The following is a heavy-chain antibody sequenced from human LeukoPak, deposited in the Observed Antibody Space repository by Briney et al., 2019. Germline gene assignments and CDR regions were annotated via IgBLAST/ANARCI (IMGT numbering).Heavy chain of an antibody. CDR1: GGSFSGYY. Sequence: SETLSLTCAVYGGSFSGYYWSWIRQPPGKGLEWIGEINHSGSTNYNPSLKSRVTISVDTSKNQFPLKLSSVTAADTAVYYCARRGSFDWLFLDRLDAFYGYWGQGTLVTVSS. V-gene: IGHV4-34*01. CDR3: ARRGSFDWLFLDRLDAFYGY. D-gene: IGHD3-9*01. CDR2: INHSGST. J-gene: IGHJ4*02.